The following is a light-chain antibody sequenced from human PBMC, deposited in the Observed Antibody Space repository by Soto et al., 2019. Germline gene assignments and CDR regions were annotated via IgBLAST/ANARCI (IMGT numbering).Light chain of an antibody. J-gene: IGKJ1*01. CDR1: QSVSNNY. V-gene: IGKV3-20*01. CDR3: QQYGSSGT. Sequence: ETVLTQSQGTLSFAAGERATLSFRASQSVSNNYLAWYQQKPGQAPRLLIYGASNRATGIPDRFSGSGSGTGFTLTISRLEPEDFAVYYCQQYGSSGTFGQGTKVDIK. CDR2: GAS.